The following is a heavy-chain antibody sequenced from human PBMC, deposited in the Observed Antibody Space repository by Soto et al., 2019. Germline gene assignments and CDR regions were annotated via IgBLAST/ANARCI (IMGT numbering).Heavy chain of an antibody. CDR3: ARHRLMGSWSSFDY. D-gene: IGHD6-13*01. CDR1: GGSINNHY. J-gene: IGHJ4*02. Sequence: PSETLSLTCTVSGGSINNHYWSWIRQPPGKGLEWIGYIYYNGNTNYSPSLKSRVTISVDTSKSQFSLRLTSVTAADTAVYYCARHRLMGSWSSFDYWGQGTLVTVSS. V-gene: IGHV4-59*08. CDR2: IYYNGNT.